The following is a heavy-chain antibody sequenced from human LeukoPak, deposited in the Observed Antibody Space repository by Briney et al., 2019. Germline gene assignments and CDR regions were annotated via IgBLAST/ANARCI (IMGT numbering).Heavy chain of an antibody. V-gene: IGHV1-69*05. CDR3: ARDSHCSSTSCYPGRGGYYMDV. J-gene: IGHJ6*03. D-gene: IGHD2-2*01. CDR2: IIPIFGTA. CDR1: GGTFSSYA. Sequence: SVKVSCKASGGTFSSYAISWVRQAPGQGLEWMGGIIPIFGTANYAQKFQGRVTITTDESTSTAYMELSSLRSEDTAVYYCARDSHCSSTSCYPGRGGYYMDVWGKGTTVTVSS.